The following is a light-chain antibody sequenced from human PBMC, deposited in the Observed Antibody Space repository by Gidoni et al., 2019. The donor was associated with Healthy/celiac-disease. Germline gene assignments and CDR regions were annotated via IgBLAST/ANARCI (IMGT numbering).Light chain of an antibody. J-gene: IGKJ1*01. CDR1: QSISSW. CDR2: KAS. Sequence: DTQMTQSPSTLSASVGDRGTITCRASQSISSWLAWYKQKPGKAPKLLIYKASSLESGVPSRFSGSGSGTEFTPTISSLQPDDFATYYCQHHRTFGQGTKVEIK. CDR3: QHHRT. V-gene: IGKV1-5*03.